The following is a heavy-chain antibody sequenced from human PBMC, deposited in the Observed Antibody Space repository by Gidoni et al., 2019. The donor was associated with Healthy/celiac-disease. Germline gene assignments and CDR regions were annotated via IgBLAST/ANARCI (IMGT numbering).Heavy chain of an antibody. CDR3: AAVGVRYSYGSSTDAFDI. CDR2: IVVGSGNT. J-gene: IGHJ3*02. Sequence: MQRVQSGPEGKKPGTSGKGSCKDSGSTLTSSAMQWVRQALGQRLEWIGWIVVGSGNTNYAQKFQERVNITRDMSTSTAYMELSSLRSEDTAVYYCAAVGVRYSYGSSTDAFDIWGQGTMVTVSS. CDR1: GSTLTSSA. V-gene: IGHV1-58*02. D-gene: IGHD5-18*01.